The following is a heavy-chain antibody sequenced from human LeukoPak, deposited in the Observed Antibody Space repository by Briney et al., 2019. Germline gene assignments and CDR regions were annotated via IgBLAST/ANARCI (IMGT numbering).Heavy chain of an antibody. Sequence: GGSLRLSCAASGFTFSSYEMNWVRQAPGKGLEWVSYIRSSGSTINYADSVKGRFSISRDNVKNSLYLQMNSLKAEDTAVYYCARETTGFDYWGQGTLVTVSS. CDR1: GFTFSSYE. J-gene: IGHJ4*02. V-gene: IGHV3-48*03. CDR2: IRSSGSTI. D-gene: IGHD1-14*01. CDR3: ARETTGFDY.